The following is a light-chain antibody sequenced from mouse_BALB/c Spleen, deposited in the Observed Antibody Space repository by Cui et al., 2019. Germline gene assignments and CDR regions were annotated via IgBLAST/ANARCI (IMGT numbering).Light chain of an antibody. CDR3: HQYHRSPYT. J-gene: IGKJ2*01. V-gene: IGKV4-74*01. CDR2: STS. Sequence: QLVLTQSQAIMSASLGERVTMTCTASSSVSSSYLHWYQQKPGSSPKLWIYSTSNLASGVPARFSGSGSGTSYSLTISSMEAEDAATYYCHQYHRSPYTFGGGTKLEIK. CDR1: SSVSSSY.